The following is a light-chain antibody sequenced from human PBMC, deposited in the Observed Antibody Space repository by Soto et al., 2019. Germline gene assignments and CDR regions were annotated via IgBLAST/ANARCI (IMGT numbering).Light chain of an antibody. V-gene: IGLV4-69*01. J-gene: IGLJ3*02. CDR2: LNNDGSH. CDR3: QTWGTGSWV. Sequence: QLVVTQSPSASASLGASVRLTCTLRSGHSSYAIAWHQQQPEKGPRYLMRLNNDGSHSKGGGIPDRFSGSSSGAERYLTISSLQSKDEVDYFCQTWGTGSWVFGGGTKLTVL. CDR1: SGHSSYA.